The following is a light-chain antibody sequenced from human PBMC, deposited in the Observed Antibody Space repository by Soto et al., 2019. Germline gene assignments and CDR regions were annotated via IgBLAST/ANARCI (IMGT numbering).Light chain of an antibody. CDR2: GAS. V-gene: IGKV3D-15*01. Sequence: EIMMTQSPATLSVSPGERVTLSCRSTETISSNLAWYQQRPGQAPRILIYGASIRATGVPARFSGSESGSEFTLTISRLQSDDFGICYCQHFKNWPQTVTFGPGTKVDLK. J-gene: IGKJ3*01. CDR1: ETISSN. CDR3: QHFKNWPQTVT.